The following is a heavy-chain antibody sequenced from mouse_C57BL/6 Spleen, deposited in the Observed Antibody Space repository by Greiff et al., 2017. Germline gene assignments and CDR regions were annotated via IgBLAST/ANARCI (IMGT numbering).Heavy chain of an antibody. CDR1: GYAFSSSW. D-gene: IGHD3-3*01. CDR3: AREGPYFDY. Sequence: VQLVESGPELVKPGASVKISCKASGYAFSSSWMNWVKQRPGKGLEWIGRIYPGDGDTNYNGKFKGKATLTADKSSSTAYMQLSSLTSEDSAVYFCAREGPYFDYWGQGTTLTVSS. V-gene: IGHV1-82*01. CDR2: IYPGDGDT. J-gene: IGHJ2*01.